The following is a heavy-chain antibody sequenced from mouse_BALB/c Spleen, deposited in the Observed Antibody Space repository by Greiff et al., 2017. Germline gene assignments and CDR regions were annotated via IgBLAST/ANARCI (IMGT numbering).Heavy chain of an antibody. CDR1: GFTFSSYA. J-gene: IGHJ3*01. Sequence: EVQLVESGGGLVKPGGSLKLSCAASGFTFSSYAMSWVRQTPEKRLEWVASISSGSSTIYYADTVKGRFTISRDNPKNTLFLQMTSLRSEDTAMYYCARLPGSSYGFAYWGQGTLVTVSA. V-gene: IGHV5-17*02. CDR2: ISSGSSTI. D-gene: IGHD1-1*01. CDR3: ARLPGSSYGFAY.